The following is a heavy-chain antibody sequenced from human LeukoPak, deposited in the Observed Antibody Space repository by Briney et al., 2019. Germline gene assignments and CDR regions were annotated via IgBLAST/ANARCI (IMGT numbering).Heavy chain of an antibody. Sequence: GGSLRLSCAASGFTFSSYAMSWVRQAPGKGLGWVSAISGSGGSTYYADSVKGRFTISRDNSKNTLYLQMNSLRAEDTAVYYCATQSGYSSGWYGYFDYWGQGTLVTVSS. CDR2: ISGSGGST. D-gene: IGHD6-19*01. CDR1: GFTFSSYA. CDR3: ATQSGYSSGWYGYFDY. V-gene: IGHV3-23*01. J-gene: IGHJ4*02.